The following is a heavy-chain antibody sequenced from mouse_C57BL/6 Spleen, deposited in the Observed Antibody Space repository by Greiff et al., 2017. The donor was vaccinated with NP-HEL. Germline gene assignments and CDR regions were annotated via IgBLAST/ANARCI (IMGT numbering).Heavy chain of an antibody. D-gene: IGHD1-1*01. J-gene: IGHJ4*01. CDR2: IDPANGNT. CDR1: GFNIKNTY. CDR3: ARCPYGSSPYYYAMDY. V-gene: IGHV14-3*01. Sequence: DVQLQESVAELVRPGASVKLSCTASGFNIKNTYMHWVKQRPEQGLEWIGRIDPANGNTKYAPKFQGKATITADTSSNTAYLQLSSLTSEDTAIYYCARCPYGSSPYYYAMDYWGQGTSVTVSS.